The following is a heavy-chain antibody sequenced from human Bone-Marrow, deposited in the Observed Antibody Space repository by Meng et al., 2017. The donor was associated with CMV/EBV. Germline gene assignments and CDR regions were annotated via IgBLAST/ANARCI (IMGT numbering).Heavy chain of an antibody. D-gene: IGHD2-15*01. CDR2: IIPILGIP. V-gene: IGHV1-69*10. CDR3: ARGARLGYCSGANCYFNDY. Sequence: SVEVSCTASGGSLSNYRLNWVRQVPGQGFQWMGGIIPILGIPDYPENFQGRVTITADTSTDTAYMHLSSLRLEDTAVYYCARGARLGYCSGANCYFNDYWGQGTWVTSPQ. CDR1: GGSLSNYR. J-gene: IGHJ4*02.